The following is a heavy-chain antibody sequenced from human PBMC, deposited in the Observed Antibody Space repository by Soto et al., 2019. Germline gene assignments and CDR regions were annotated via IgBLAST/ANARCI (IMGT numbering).Heavy chain of an antibody. V-gene: IGHV3-21*01. J-gene: IGHJ5*02. D-gene: IGHD6-13*01. CDR1: GFTFSSYS. Sequence: GGSLRLSCAASGFTFSSYSMNWVRQAPGKGLEWVSSISSSSSYIYYADSVKGRFTISRDNAKNSLYLQMNSLRAEDTAVYYCAIIGQPLVRDWFDPWGQGTLVTVSS. CDR3: AIIGQPLVRDWFDP. CDR2: ISSSSSYI.